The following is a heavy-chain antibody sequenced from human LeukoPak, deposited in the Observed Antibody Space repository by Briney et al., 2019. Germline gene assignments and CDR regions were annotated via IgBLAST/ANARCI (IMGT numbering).Heavy chain of an antibody. CDR1: GGSISSGSYY. J-gene: IGHJ5*02. CDR2: IYISGST. CDR3: AKGAGPPWFDP. Sequence: SQTLSLTCTVSGGSISSGSYYWSWIRQPAGKGLEWIGRIYISGSTNYNPSLKSRVSISVETSKNQLSMQLNSVTAADTAVYYCAKGAGPPWFDPWGQGTLVTVSS. D-gene: IGHD6-19*01. V-gene: IGHV4-61*02.